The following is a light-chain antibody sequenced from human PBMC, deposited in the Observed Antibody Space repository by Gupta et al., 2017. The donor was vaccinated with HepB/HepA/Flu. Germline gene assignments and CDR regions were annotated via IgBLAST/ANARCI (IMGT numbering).Light chain of an antibody. V-gene: IGKV4-1*01. CDR3: QQYYSTPPMYT. CDR1: QSVLYSSNNKNY. J-gene: IGKJ2*01. Sequence: DIVMTQSPDSLAVSLGERATINCKSSQSVLYSSNNKNYLAWYQQKPGQPPKLLIYWASTRESGVPDRFSGSGSGTDFXLTISSXQAEDVAVYYCQQYYSTPPMYTFGXGTKLEIK. CDR2: WAS.